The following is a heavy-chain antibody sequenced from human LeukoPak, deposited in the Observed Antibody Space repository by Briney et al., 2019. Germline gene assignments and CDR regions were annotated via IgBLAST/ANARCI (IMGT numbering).Heavy chain of an antibody. J-gene: IGHJ4*02. CDR2: IYHSGST. CDR3: ARAPSGYLDDY. Sequence: SETLSLTCTVSGGSISSYYWSWIRQPPGKGLEWIGYIYHSGSTYYNPSLKSRVTISVDRSKNQFSLKLSSVTAADTAVYYCARAPSGYLDDYWGQGTLVTVSS. CDR1: GGSISSYY. D-gene: IGHD3-3*01. V-gene: IGHV4-59*12.